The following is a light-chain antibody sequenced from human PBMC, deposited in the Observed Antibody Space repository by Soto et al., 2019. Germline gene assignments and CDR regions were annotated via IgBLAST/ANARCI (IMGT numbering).Light chain of an antibody. CDR2: EVV. CDR3: KSHAGSNTYV. J-gene: IGLJ1*01. V-gene: IGLV2-8*01. CDR1: KNDIGVYDF. Sequence: QSVLTQPPSASGSPGQSVTISCTGTKNDIGVYDFVSWYQHHPGKAPRLIIYEVVQRPSGVPDRFSGSKSGNTASLTVSGLQAADEADYFCKSHAGSNTYVFRSGTTVTVL.